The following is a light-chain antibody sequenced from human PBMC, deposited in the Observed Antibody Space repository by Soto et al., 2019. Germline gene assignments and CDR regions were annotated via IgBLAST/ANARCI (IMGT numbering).Light chain of an antibody. J-gene: IGKJ4*01. Sequence: IVMTQSPDSLAVSLGERATINCKSSQSLLYSSNNKNYLAWFQHKPGQPPKLLLYWASTRESGVPDRVSGSGSGTDFTLTISSLQAEDVAVYYCQQYYSNPELTFGGGTKVEIK. CDR2: WAS. CDR3: QQYYSNPELT. V-gene: IGKV4-1*01. CDR1: QSLLYSSNNKNY.